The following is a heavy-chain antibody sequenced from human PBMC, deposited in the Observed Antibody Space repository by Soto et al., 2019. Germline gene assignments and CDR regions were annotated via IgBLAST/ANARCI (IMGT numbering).Heavy chain of an antibody. D-gene: IGHD6-19*01. CDR3: ARLLYSSGWYPFDY. Sequence: SDTLSLTCTVSGGSISSYYWSWIRQPPGKGLEWIGYIYYSGSTNYNPSLKSRVTISVDTSKNQFSLKLSSVTAADTAVYYCARLLYSSGWYPFDYWGQGTLVTVSS. V-gene: IGHV4-59*08. CDR1: GGSISSYY. CDR2: IYYSGST. J-gene: IGHJ4*02.